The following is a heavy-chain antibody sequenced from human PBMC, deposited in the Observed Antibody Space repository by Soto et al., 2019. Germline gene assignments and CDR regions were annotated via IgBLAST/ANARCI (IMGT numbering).Heavy chain of an antibody. CDR2: ISSSSSYT. D-gene: IGHD1-26*01. CDR1: GFTFSVYY. J-gene: IGHJ5*02. V-gene: IGHV3-11*05. CDR3: ARDQDSGSSRDWFDP. Sequence: QVQLVESGGGLVKPGGSLRLSCAASGFTFSVYYMSWIRQAPGKGLEWVSYISSSSSYTNYADSVKGRFTISRDNAKNSLYLQMNSLRAEDTAVYYCARDQDSGSSRDWFDPWGQGTLVTVSS.